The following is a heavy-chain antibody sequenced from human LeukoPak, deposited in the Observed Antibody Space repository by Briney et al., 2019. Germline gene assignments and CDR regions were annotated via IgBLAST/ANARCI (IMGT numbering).Heavy chain of an antibody. V-gene: IGHV3-33*01. CDR3: ARDPGVRWLVGFDY. D-gene: IGHD6-19*01. Sequence: GGSLRLSCAASGFTFSSYGMHWVRQAPGKGLEWVAVIWYDGSNKYYADSVKGRFTISRDNSKNTLYLQMNSLRAEDTAVYYCARDPGVRWLVGFDYWGQGTLVTVSS. CDR1: GFTFSSYG. J-gene: IGHJ4*02. CDR2: IWYDGSNK.